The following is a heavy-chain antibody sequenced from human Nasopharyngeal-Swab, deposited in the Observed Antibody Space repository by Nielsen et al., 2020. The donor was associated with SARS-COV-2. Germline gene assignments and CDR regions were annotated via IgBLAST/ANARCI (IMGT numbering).Heavy chain of an antibody. V-gene: IGHV1-69*13. CDR1: GGTFSSYA. Sequence: SVKVSCKASGGTFSSYAISWVRQAPGQGLVWMGGIIPIFGTANYAQKFQGRVTITADESTSTAYMELSSLRSEDTAVYYCARELLHCSSTSCYTSAFDIWGQGTMVTVSS. D-gene: IGHD2-2*02. J-gene: IGHJ3*02. CDR3: ARELLHCSSTSCYTSAFDI. CDR2: IIPIFGTA.